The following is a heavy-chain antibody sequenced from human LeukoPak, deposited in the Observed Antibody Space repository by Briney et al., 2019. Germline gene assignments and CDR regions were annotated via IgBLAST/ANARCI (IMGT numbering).Heavy chain of an antibody. CDR1: GGSISGYH. CDR2: IYYKGIT. Sequence: SETLSLTCVVSGGSISGYHWSWIRQPPRKGLEWIGYIYYKGITNYNPSLKSRVTISLDTSKSQFSLNLSSMTAADPAVYYCARLVAVTGTVDWFDPWGQGTVVTVSS. D-gene: IGHD2-21*02. V-gene: IGHV4-59*08. J-gene: IGHJ5*02. CDR3: ARLVAVTGTVDWFDP.